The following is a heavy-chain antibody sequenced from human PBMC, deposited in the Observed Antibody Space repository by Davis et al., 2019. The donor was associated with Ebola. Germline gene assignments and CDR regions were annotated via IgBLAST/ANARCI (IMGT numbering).Heavy chain of an antibody. Sequence: GESLKISCAASGFTFSDYYMSWIRQAPGKGLEWVSYISSSGSTIYYADSVKGRFTISRDNAKNSLYLQMNSLRAEDTAVYNCARETVAGNYYYYGMDVWGQGTTVTVSS. D-gene: IGHD6-19*01. CDR2: ISSSGSTI. CDR1: GFTFSDYY. V-gene: IGHV3-11*04. CDR3: ARETVAGNYYYYGMDV. J-gene: IGHJ6*02.